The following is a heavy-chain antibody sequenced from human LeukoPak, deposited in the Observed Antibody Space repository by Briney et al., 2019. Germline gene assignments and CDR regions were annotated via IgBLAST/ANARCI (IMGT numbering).Heavy chain of an antibody. CDR3: AKASCGGECYYAMDV. D-gene: IGHD2-21*01. CDR2: ISGSGDST. J-gene: IGHJ6*02. Sequence: QPGGSLRLSCAASGFSFSSCAMSWVRQAPGKGLEWVSGISGSGDSTDYADSVKGRFTISRDNSKNTLYLQMNSLRAEDTAVYYCAKASCGGECYYAMDVWGQGTTVAVSS. V-gene: IGHV3-23*01. CDR1: GFSFSSCA.